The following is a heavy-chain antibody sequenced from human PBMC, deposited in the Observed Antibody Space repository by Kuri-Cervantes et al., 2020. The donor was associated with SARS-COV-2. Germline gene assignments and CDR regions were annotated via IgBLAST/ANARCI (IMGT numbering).Heavy chain of an antibody. CDR1: GYTFTSYY. CDR2: INPSGGST. D-gene: IGHD2-15*01. CDR3: ASLGVDCSGGSCWQGLDY. Sequence: ASVKVSCKASGYTFTSYYMHWVRQAPGQGLEWMGIINPSGGSTSYAQKFQGRVTMTRDTSTSTVYMELSSLRSEDTAVYYCASLGVDCSGGSCWQGLDYWGQGTLVTVSS. V-gene: IGHV1-46*01. J-gene: IGHJ4*02.